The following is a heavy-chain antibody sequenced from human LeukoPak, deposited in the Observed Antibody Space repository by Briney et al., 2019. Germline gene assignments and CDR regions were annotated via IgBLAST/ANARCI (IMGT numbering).Heavy chain of an antibody. CDR1: GFTFSNYG. V-gene: IGHV3-23*01. D-gene: IGHD3-22*01. J-gene: IGHJ4*02. Sequence: GGTLRLSCAASGFTFSNYGMNWVRQAPGKGLEWVSTLSGTGGSTLYADSVKGRFAISRDNSKNTLYLQMNSLRAEDTAVYYCARELGPYDSSGYYLNYWGQGTLVTVSS. CDR3: ARELGPYDSSGYYLNY. CDR2: LSGTGGST.